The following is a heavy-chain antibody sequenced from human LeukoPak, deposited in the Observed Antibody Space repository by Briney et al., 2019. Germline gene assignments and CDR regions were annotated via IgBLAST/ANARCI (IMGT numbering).Heavy chain of an antibody. J-gene: IGHJ4*02. CDR2: MYYSGST. Sequence: SETLSLTCTVSGGSISSSSYYWGWIRQPPGKGLEWIGSMYYSGSTYYNPSLKSRVTISVDTSKNQFSLKLSSMTAADTAMYYCARGPYGDHFGLHYWGQGTLVTVSS. D-gene: IGHD4-17*01. CDR1: GGSISSSSYY. V-gene: IGHV4-39*07. CDR3: ARGPYGDHFGLHY.